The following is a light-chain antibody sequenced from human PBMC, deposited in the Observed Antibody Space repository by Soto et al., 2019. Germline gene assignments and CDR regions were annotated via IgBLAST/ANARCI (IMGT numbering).Light chain of an antibody. Sequence: VIWMTQSPSLLSAATGDSVTIRFRMSQGISSYLALYQQKPGKAPELLIYAASTLQSGVPSRFSGSGSGTDFTLTISRLEPEDFAVYYCQQYGSSGTFGQGTKVDIK. CDR3: QQYGSSGT. CDR2: AAS. CDR1: QGISSY. V-gene: IGKV1D-8*03. J-gene: IGKJ1*01.